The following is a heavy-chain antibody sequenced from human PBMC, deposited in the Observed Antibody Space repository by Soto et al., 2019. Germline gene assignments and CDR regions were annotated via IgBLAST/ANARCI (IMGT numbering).Heavy chain of an antibody. Sequence: EMQLLESGGGLVQPGGSLRLSCAASGFTFSSFAMSWVRQAPGKGLDWVSAISGSGGSTYSADSVKGRFTISRDNSKNTVYLQMSSLRAEDTALYMCVRHAKLTSVTANVGYYYGLDIWGPGTTVTISS. J-gene: IGHJ6*02. CDR2: ISGSGGST. D-gene: IGHD4-4*01. CDR3: VRHAKLTSVTANVGYYYGLDI. CDR1: GFTFSSFA. V-gene: IGHV3-23*01.